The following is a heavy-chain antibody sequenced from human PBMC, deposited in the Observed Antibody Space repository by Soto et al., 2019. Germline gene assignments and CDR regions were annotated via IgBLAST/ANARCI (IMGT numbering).Heavy chain of an antibody. CDR1: GYTFTSYG. V-gene: IGHV1-18*01. CDR3: ARDVGYCSGGSCYGSRGY. Sequence: ASVKVSCKASGYTFTSYGISWVRQAPGQGLEWMGWISAYNGNTNYAQKLQGRVTMTTDTSTSTAYMELRSLRSDDTAVYYCARDVGYCSGGSCYGSRGYWGQGTLVTVSS. CDR2: ISAYNGNT. J-gene: IGHJ4*02. D-gene: IGHD2-15*01.